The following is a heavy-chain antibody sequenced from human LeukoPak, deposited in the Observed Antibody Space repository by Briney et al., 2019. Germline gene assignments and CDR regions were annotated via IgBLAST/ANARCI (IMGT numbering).Heavy chain of an antibody. Sequence: PGGSLRLSCAASGFTFDDYGMSWVRQAPGKGLEWVSGINWNGGSTGYADSVKGRFTISRDNAKNSLYLQMNSLRAEDTALYYCAKNLAFSSSWYFAFDIWGQGTMVTVSS. CDR3: AKNLAFSSSWYFAFDI. CDR1: GFTFDDYG. J-gene: IGHJ3*02. V-gene: IGHV3-20*04. D-gene: IGHD6-13*01. CDR2: INWNGGST.